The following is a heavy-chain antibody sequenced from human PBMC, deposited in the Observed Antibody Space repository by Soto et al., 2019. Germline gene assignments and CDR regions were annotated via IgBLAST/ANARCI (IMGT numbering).Heavy chain of an antibody. CDR2: MNPNSGNT. V-gene: IGHV1-8*01. Sequence: ASVKVSCKASGYNFTSCDINWVRQATGQGLEWMGWMNPNSGNTGYAQKFQGRVTMTRNTSISTAYMELSSLRSEDTAVYYCARGLVVPAARWHYYYYYMEVWGKGTTVTVSS. CDR1: GYNFTSCD. D-gene: IGHD2-2*01. J-gene: IGHJ6*03. CDR3: ARGLVVPAARWHYYYYYMEV.